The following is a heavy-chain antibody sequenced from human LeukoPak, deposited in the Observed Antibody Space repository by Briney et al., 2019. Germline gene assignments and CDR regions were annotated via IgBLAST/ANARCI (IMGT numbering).Heavy chain of an antibody. D-gene: IGHD1-26*01. CDR3: AGDGKAL. CDR1: GGSISSNGYY. Sequence: SETLSLTCTVSGGSISSNGYYWAWLRQPPGKGLEWIGSIYYSGGTYYNPSLKSRVTISIDSSKNQFSLKLRSVTAADTAVYYCAGDGKALWGQGTLVTVSS. V-gene: IGHV4-39*07. CDR2: IYYSGGT. J-gene: IGHJ1*01.